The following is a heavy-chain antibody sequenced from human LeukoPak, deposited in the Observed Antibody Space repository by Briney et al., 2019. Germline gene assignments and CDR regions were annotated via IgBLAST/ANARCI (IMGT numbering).Heavy chain of an antibody. CDR2: INPSGGST. V-gene: IGHV1-46*01. CDR1: GYTFTSYY. CDR3: ARDVTPVVVTAIGDAFDI. D-gene: IGHD2-21*02. Sequence: ASVKVSCKASGYTFTSYYMHWVRQAPGQGLEWMGIINPSGGSTSYAQKFQGRVTMTRDTSTSTVYMELSSLRSEDTAVYYCARDVTPVVVTAIGDAFDIWGQGTMVTVSP. J-gene: IGHJ3*02.